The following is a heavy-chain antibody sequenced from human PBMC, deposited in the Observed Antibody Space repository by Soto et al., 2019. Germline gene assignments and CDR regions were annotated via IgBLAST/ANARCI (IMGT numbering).Heavy chain of an antibody. D-gene: IGHD3-22*01. J-gene: IGHJ6*02. V-gene: IGHV4-31*03. CDR1: GGSISSGGYY. CDR2: IYYSGST. Sequence: SETLSLTCTVSGGSISSGGYYWSWIRQHPGKGLEWIGYIYYSGSTYYNPSLKSRVTISVDTSKNQFSLKLSSVTAADTAVYYCARESVVVVTPIGMDVWGQGTTVTVSS. CDR3: ARESVVVVTPIGMDV.